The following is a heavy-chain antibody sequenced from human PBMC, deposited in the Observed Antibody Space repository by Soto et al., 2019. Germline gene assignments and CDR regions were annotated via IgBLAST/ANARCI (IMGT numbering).Heavy chain of an antibody. CDR3: ARGLGLYYFDY. CDR1: GYTFTSYA. J-gene: IGHJ4*02. V-gene: IGHV1-3*01. CDR2: INAGNGTT. Sequence: QVQLVQSGAEVKKPGASVKVSCKASGYTFTSYAMHWVRQAPGQRLEWMGWINAGNGTTKYSQKFQGRVTITRDTSASTAYMELSSLRSEDTAVYYCARGLGLYYFDYWGQRTLVTVSS. D-gene: IGHD1-26*01.